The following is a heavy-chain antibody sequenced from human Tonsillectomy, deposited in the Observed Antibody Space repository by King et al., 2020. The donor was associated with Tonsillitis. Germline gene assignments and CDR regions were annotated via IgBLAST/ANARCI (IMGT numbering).Heavy chain of an antibody. J-gene: IGHJ6*02. V-gene: IGHV3-23*04. Sequence: VQLVESGGDLVQPGGSLRVSCAASGFTCSNHAMSWVRQAPGKGLEWVSSLSASGGTTYYADSVKGRFTISRDNSKNTLSFQMNSLRAEDTAVYYCARGSFGMDVWGRGTTVTVSS. CDR3: ARGSFGMDV. CDR1: GFTCSNHA. CDR2: LSASGGTT.